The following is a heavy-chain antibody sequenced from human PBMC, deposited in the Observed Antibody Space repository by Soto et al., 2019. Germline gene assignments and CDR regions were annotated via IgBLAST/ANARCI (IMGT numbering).Heavy chain of an antibody. D-gene: IGHD3-10*01. CDR1: GFSFSSNW. V-gene: IGHV3-74*02. CDR3: ASIPMVRGPSDY. Sequence: EVQLVESGGGLVQPGGPLRLSCAASGFSFSSNWMHWVRQAPGKGLVWVARINGDGSTTQYADSVQGRFTISRDNTENTLYLRMNSLRADDTAVYYCASIPMVRGPSDYWGQGALVTVSS. CDR2: INGDGSTT. J-gene: IGHJ4*02.